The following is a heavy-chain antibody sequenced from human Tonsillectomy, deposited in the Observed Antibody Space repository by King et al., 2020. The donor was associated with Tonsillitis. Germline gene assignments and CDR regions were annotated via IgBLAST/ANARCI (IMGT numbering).Heavy chain of an antibody. J-gene: IGHJ5*02. CDR1: EYTLTSFY. CDR3: ARDRGSRRLDP. CDR2: INPNSGIT. Sequence: QLVQSGAEVKKPGASVKVSCKASEYTLTSFYLYWVRQAPGQGLEWRGWINPNSGITSYAQKFQGRVTMTRDTSISTAYMELSRLTSDDTAVYYCARDRGSRRLDPWGQGTLVTVSS. D-gene: IGHD3-16*01. V-gene: IGHV1-2*02.